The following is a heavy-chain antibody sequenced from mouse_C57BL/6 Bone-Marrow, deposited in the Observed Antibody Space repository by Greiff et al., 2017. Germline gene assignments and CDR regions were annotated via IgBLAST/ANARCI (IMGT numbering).Heavy chain of an antibody. CDR2: IDPDTGGT. J-gene: IGHJ2*01. Sequence: QVQLQQSGPELVRPGASVTLSCKASGYTFTDYDMHWVKQTPVHGLEWIGAIDPDTGGTAYNQKFKGKAILTADKSSSTAYMELRSLTSEDSAVFYCTRNLFDYWGQGTTLTVSS. CDR3: TRNLFDY. CDR1: GYTFTDYD. V-gene: IGHV1-15*01.